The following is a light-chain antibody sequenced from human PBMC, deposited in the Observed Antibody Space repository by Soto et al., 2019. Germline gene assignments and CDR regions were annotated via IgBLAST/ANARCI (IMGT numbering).Light chain of an antibody. Sequence: QSVLTQPASVSGSPGQSITISCTGTSSDVGSYNLISWYQQHPGKAPKLMIYEGSKRPSGVSNSFSGSKSGNTASLTISGLLAEDEADYYCCSYAGSSISWVFGGGTQLTVL. J-gene: IGLJ3*02. CDR2: EGS. V-gene: IGLV2-23*01. CDR3: CSYAGSSISWV. CDR1: SSDVGSYNL.